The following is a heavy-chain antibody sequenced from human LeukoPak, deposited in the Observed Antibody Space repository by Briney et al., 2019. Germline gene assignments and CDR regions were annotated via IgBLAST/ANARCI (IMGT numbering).Heavy chain of an antibody. V-gene: IGHV4-30-4*01. CDR3: AGASSTRSFNAFDI. Sequence: SQTLSLTCTVSGGSISSADYYWSWIRQPPGTGLEWIGNIYYSGSTHYTPSLKSRVTISVDASNSQFSLNLISVTAADTAVYYCAGASSTRSFNAFDIWGQGTMVTVSS. CDR2: IYYSGST. J-gene: IGHJ3*02. D-gene: IGHD2-2*01. CDR1: GGSISSADYY.